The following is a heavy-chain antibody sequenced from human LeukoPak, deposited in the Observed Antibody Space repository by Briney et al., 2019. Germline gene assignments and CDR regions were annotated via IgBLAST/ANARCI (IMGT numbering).Heavy chain of an antibody. CDR3: ARVRGRRIQLWYFDY. V-gene: IGHV1-69*13. J-gene: IGHJ4*02. CDR1: GGTFSSYA. Sequence: GASVEVSCKASGGTFSSYAISWVRQAPGQGLEWMGGIIPIFGTANYAQKFQGRVTITADESTSTAYMELSSLRPEDTAVYYCARVRGRRIQLWYFDYWGQGTLVTVSS. D-gene: IGHD5-18*01. CDR2: IIPIFGTA.